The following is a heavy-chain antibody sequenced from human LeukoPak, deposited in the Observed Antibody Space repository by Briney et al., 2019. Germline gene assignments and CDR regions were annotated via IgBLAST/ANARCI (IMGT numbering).Heavy chain of an antibody. V-gene: IGHV4-34*01. CDR2: INHSGST. CDR3: ARLKYYGSGNLYYFDY. D-gene: IGHD3-10*01. J-gene: IGHJ4*02. Sequence: SETLSLTCAVYGGSFSGYYWTWIRQPPGKGLEWIGEINHSGSTNYNPSLKSRVTISVDTSKNQFSLKLSSVTAADTAVYYCARLKYYGSGNLYYFDYWGQGTLVTVSS. CDR1: GGSFSGYY.